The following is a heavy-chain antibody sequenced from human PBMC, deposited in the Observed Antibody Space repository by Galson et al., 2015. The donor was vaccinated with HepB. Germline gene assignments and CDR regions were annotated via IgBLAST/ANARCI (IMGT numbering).Heavy chain of an antibody. CDR3: ARERGSSWLDY. CDR1: GFTFSSYA. CDR2: IWYDGSNK. J-gene: IGHJ4*02. V-gene: IGHV3-33*08. D-gene: IGHD6-13*01. Sequence: SLRLSCAASGFTFSSYAMSWVRQAPGKGLEWVAVIWYDGSNKYYADSVKGRFTISRDNSKNTLYLQMNSLRAEDTAVYYCARERGSSWLDYWGQGTLVTVSS.